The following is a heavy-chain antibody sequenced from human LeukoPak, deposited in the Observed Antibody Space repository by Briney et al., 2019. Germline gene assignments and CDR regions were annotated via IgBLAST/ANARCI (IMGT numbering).Heavy chain of an antibody. CDR2: ISPNSGGT. Sequence: GASVKVSCKASGYTFTGYYMHWVRQAPGQGLEWMGWISPNSGGTNYAQKFQGRVTMTRDTSISTAYMELSRLRSDDTAVYYCASILGYCSGGDCLDYWGQGTLVTVSS. J-gene: IGHJ4*02. CDR1: GYTFTGYY. D-gene: IGHD2-15*01. V-gene: IGHV1-2*02. CDR3: ASILGYCSGGDCLDY.